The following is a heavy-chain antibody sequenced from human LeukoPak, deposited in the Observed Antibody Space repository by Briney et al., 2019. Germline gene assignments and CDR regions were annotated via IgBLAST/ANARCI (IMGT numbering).Heavy chain of an antibody. V-gene: IGHV4-34*01. Sequence: SETLSLTCAVYGGSFSGYYWSWIRQPPGKGLEWIGEISHSGSTNYNPSLKSRVTISVDTSKNQFSLKLSSVTAADTAVYYCARGYCSSTSCLGTGMDVWGPGTTVTVSS. J-gene: IGHJ6*02. CDR2: ISHSGST. CDR1: GGSFSGYY. CDR3: ARGYCSSTSCLGTGMDV. D-gene: IGHD2-2*01.